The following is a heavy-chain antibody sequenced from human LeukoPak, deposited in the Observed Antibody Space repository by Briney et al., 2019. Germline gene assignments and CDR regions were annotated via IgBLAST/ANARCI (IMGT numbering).Heavy chain of an antibody. V-gene: IGHV4-59*01. D-gene: IGHD1-1*01. Sequence: PSETLSLTCTVSGDSISSFYWSWIRQPPGKGLEWIGYIYYSGSTNYNPSLKSRVTISINTSKNQFSLNLTSVTAADTAVYFCARGTTPTSYWGQGAPVTVSS. J-gene: IGHJ4*02. CDR1: GDSISSFY. CDR3: ARGTTPTSY. CDR2: IYYSGST.